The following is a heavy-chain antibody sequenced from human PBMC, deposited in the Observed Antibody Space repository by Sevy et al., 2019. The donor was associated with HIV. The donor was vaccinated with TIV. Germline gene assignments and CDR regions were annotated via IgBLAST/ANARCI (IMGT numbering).Heavy chain of an antibody. Sequence: GGSLRLSCAASGFTFSSYAMSWVRQAPGKGLEWVSAISGSGGSTYYADSVKGRFTISRDNSKNTLYLQMNSLIAEDTAVYYCANGYNYYYYGMDVWGQGTTVTVSS. V-gene: IGHV3-23*01. D-gene: IGHD5-12*01. CDR3: ANGYNYYYYGMDV. CDR1: GFTFSSYA. J-gene: IGHJ6*02. CDR2: ISGSGGST.